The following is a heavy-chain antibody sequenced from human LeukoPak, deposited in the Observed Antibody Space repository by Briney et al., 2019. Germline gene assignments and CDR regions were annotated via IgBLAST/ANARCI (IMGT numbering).Heavy chain of an antibody. Sequence: GESLKISCKGSGYIFTTNWVGWVRQMPGKGLESMGIIFPGDSDTRYTPSFQGQVIISADRSISTAYLHWNSLKASDTAIYYCAKSAGSSSSWEFDSWGQGTLVTVSS. CDR3: AKSAGSSSSWEFDS. V-gene: IGHV5-51*01. J-gene: IGHJ4*02. CDR1: GYIFTTNW. CDR2: IFPGDSDT. D-gene: IGHD6-13*01.